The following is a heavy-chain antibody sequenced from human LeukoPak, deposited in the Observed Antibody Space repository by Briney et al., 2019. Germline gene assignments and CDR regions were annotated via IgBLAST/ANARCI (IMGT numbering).Heavy chain of an antibody. Sequence: PGRTLRLSCAASGFTFSSYGMHWVRHPPGTGLEWVSSISYDGSNKYYAHSVKGRFTISRDNSKNTLYLLMTRLRAEATAVYYCAKGLVAGECYWGQGTRVTVSS. V-gene: IGHV3-30*18. J-gene: IGHJ4*02. CDR1: GFTFSSYG. CDR3: AKGLVAGECY. D-gene: IGHD3-16*01. CDR2: ISYDGSNK.